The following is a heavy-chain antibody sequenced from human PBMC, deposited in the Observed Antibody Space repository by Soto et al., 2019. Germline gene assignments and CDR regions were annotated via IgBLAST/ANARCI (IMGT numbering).Heavy chain of an antibody. CDR1: GYTFTSYA. D-gene: IGHD3-3*01. V-gene: IGHV1-3*01. J-gene: IGHJ6*02. Sequence: QVQLVQAGAAVKKPGASVQVSCKASGYTFTSYAMHWVRQAPGQRLEWMGWINAGNGNTKYSQKFQGRVTITRDTSASTAYMELSSLRSEDTAVYYCARGLEWSDYYYDGMDVWGQGTTVPVSS. CDR3: ARGLEWSDYYYDGMDV. CDR2: INAGNGNT.